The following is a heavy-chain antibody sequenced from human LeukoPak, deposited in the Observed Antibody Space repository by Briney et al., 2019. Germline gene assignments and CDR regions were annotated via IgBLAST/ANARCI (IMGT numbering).Heavy chain of an antibody. J-gene: IGHJ4*02. D-gene: IGHD6-13*01. V-gene: IGHV4-38-2*01. CDR1: GYSISNGDY. CDR2: IYDSGST. CDR3: ARKYSSSPYYFDC. Sequence: SETLSLTCAVSGYSISNGDYWGWIRQPPGKGLEWIGSIYDSGSTYYNPSLKSRVTISADTSKNQFSLKLSSVTAADTAFYYSARKYSSSPYYFDCWGQGTLVTVSS.